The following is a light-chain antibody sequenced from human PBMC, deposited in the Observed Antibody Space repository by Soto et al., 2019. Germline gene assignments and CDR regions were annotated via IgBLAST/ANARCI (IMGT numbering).Light chain of an antibody. CDR1: QSVSSSY. J-gene: IGKJ1*01. Sequence: EIVLTQSPGTLSLSPWERATLSCRASQSVSSSYLGWYQQKPGQAPRLLMYGASSRATGVPARFSGSGSGTEFTLTISSLQSEDFAVYYCQQYNNWPWTFGQGTKVDIK. CDR2: GAS. CDR3: QQYNNWPWT. V-gene: IGKV3-15*01.